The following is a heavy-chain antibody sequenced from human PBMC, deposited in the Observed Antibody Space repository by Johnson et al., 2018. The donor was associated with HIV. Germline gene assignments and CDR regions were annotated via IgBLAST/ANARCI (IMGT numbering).Heavy chain of an antibody. J-gene: IGHJ3*02. CDR1: GFNFNIYG. Sequence: QVQLVESGGGVVQPGGSLRLSCAASGFNFNIYGMHWVRQAPGKGLEWVAFIRYDGINQDYADSVKGRFTISRDNSKNTLYLQMNSLRAEDTAVYYCARPRSGWYWDAFDIWGQGTMVTVSS. CDR3: ARPRSGWYWDAFDI. V-gene: IGHV3-30*02. D-gene: IGHD6-19*01. CDR2: IRYDGINQ.